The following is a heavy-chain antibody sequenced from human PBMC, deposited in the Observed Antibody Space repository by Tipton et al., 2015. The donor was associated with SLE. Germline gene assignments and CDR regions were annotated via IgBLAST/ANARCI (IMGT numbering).Heavy chain of an antibody. Sequence: TLSLTCVVSGASISTEGYSWSWIRQPPGKGLGWIGYIFHTGSAYYNPSLKSRVTISVDTSKNQFSLKLSSVTAADTAVYYCASPRTGYSNYVFDYWGQGTLVTVSS. V-gene: IGHV4-30-2*01. CDR3: ASPRTGYSNYVFDY. CDR1: GASISTEGYS. J-gene: IGHJ4*02. D-gene: IGHD4-11*01. CDR2: IFHTGSA.